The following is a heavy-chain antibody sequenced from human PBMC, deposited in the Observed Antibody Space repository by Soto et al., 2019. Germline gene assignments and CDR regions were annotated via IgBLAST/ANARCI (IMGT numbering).Heavy chain of an antibody. V-gene: IGHV5-10-1*01. Sequence: PGESLKISFQASGYDFSTYWISWVRQMPGKGLEWMGRIDPSDFYTNYRPSFQGHVTISVDKSINTVYLQWSSLKAADTAVYYCARYSASGLYYYFGMDVWGQGTTVTVSS. D-gene: IGHD6-13*01. CDR2: IDPSDFYT. CDR3: ARYSASGLYYYFGMDV. J-gene: IGHJ6*02. CDR1: GYDFSTYW.